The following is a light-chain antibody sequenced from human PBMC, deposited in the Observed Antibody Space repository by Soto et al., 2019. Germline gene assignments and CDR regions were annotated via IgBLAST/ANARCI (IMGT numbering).Light chain of an antibody. J-gene: IGKJ5*01. CDR2: AAS. Sequence: DIQLTQSPPSLSATVGDRVTITCRASQTIDSYLNWFQQKPGMAPKLLIYAASKLQSGVPSRFRGSGSGTDFTLTINTPQPDDFASYYCQQTRSGITFGQGTRLEI. CDR3: QQTRSGIT. V-gene: IGKV1-39*01. CDR1: QTIDSY.